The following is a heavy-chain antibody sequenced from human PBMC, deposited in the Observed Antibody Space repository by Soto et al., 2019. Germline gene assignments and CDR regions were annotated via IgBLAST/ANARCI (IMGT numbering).Heavy chain of an antibody. J-gene: IGHJ6*02. CDR3: ARVLVVPAGIRYYYYGTDG. Sequence: GVSVKLSCETSGYTFTGSYMHWVRQETGQLLEWMGWINPNSGGTNYAQKFQGWVTMTRDTSISTAYMELSRLRSDDTAVYYCARVLVVPAGIRYYYYGTDGWGQGTTVTVSS. CDR2: INPNSGGT. V-gene: IGHV1-2*04. CDR1: GYTFTGSY. D-gene: IGHD2-2*01.